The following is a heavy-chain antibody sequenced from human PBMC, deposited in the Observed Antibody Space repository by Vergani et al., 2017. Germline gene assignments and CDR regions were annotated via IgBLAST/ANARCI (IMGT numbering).Heavy chain of an antibody. CDR1: GGSISSGGYS. CDR3: ARDPHSSSWSWYFDY. J-gene: IGHJ4*02. D-gene: IGHD6-13*01. V-gene: IGHV4-31*03. Sequence: QVQLQESGPGLVKPSQTLSLTRTVSGGSISSGGYSWSWIRQHPGKGLEWIGYIYYSGSTYYNPSLKSRVTISVDTSKNQFSLKLSSVTAADTAVYYCARDPHSSSWSWYFDYWGQGTLVTVSS. CDR2: IYYSGST.